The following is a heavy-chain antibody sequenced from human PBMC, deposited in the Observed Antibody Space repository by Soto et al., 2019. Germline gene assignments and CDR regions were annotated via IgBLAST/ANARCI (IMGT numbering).Heavy chain of an antibody. D-gene: IGHD2-15*01. CDR3: ARDRGLNGYSSYFDS. CDR2: ISAYNGNT. J-gene: IGHJ4*02. CDR1: GYTFTNFG. V-gene: IGHV1-18*01. Sequence: QVQLVQSGAEVRKPGASVKVSCTASGYTFTNFGISWVRRAPGQGLEWMGWISAYNGNTNNAQKLQGRVTMTTDTSASKAYMELRRLRSDDTAVYYCARDRGLNGYSSYFDSWGQGTLDTVSS.